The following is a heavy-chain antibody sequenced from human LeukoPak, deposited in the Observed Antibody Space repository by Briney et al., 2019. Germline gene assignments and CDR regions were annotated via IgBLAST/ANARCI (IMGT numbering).Heavy chain of an antibody. CDR1: QLTFNRHV. D-gene: IGHD4-17*01. CDR3: ATLYSDYNWYFDL. CDR2: ISASGGTT. J-gene: IGHJ2*01. Sequence: GGSLRLSCTSSQLTFNRHVMAWVRQAPGKGLEWVSTISASGGTTYYADSVQGRFTISRDNSKNTLYLQMNSLRAEDTAVYYCATLYSDYNWYFDLWGRGTLVTVSS. V-gene: IGHV3-23*01.